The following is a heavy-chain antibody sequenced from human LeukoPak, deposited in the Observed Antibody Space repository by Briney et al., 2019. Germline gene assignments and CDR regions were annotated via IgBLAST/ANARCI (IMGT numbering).Heavy chain of an antibody. V-gene: IGHV3-20*04. CDR1: GFTFDDYG. D-gene: IGHD6-13*01. CDR3: AKDLSVAAGEDAFDI. J-gene: IGHJ3*02. CDR2: INWNGGST. Sequence: GGSLRLSCAASGFTFDDYGMSWVRQAPGKGLEWVSGINWNGGSTGYADSVRGRFTISRDNAKNSLYLQMNSLRAEDTAVYYCAKDLSVAAGEDAFDIWGQGTMVTVSS.